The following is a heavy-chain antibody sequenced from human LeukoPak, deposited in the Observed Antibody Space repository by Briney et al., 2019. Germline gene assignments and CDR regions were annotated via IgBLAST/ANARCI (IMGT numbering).Heavy chain of an antibody. J-gene: IGHJ4*02. D-gene: IGHD4-17*01. CDR3: ARDANDYGDYYFDY. Sequence: GRSLGLSCAASGFTFSSYAMHWVRQAPGKGLEWVAVISYDGSNKYYADSVKGRFTISRDNSKNTLYLQMNSLRAEDTAVYYCARDANDYGDYYFDYWGQGTLVTVSS. CDR1: GFTFSSYA. CDR2: ISYDGSNK. V-gene: IGHV3-30-3*01.